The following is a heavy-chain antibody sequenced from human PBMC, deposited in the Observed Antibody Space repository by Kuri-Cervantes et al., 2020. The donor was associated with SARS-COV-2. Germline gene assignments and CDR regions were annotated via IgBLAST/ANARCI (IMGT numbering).Heavy chain of an antibody. CDR3: AKGDYCSSTSCYSYYYYYGMDV. CDR2: ISGSGGST. V-gene: IGHV3-23*01. CDR1: GFTFSSYA. Sequence: GGSLRLSCAASGFTFSSYATSWVRQAPGKGLEWVSAISGSGGSTYYADSVKGRFTISRDNSKNTLYLQMNSLRAEDTAVYYCAKGDYCSSTSCYSYYYYYGMDVWGQGTTVTVSS. J-gene: IGHJ6*02. D-gene: IGHD2-2*01.